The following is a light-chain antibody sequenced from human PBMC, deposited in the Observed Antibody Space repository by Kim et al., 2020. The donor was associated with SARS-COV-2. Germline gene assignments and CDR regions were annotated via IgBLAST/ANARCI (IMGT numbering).Light chain of an antibody. J-gene: IGLJ3*02. CDR1: SSNIEGNA. CDR3: AAWDDSLNGPV. V-gene: IGLV1-44*01. Sequence: GQRVTISCSGSSSNIEGNAVIWYQQLPGTATNLLIRANNERPSKVPDRFSGSKSGTSASLAISGLQSEDEADYYCAAWDDSLNGPVFGGGTQLTVL. CDR2: ANN.